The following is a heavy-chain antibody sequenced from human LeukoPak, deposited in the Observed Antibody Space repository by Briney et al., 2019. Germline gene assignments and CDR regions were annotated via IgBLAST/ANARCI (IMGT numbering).Heavy chain of an antibody. CDR1: GGSFSGYH. CDR2: INHSGST. CDR3: ARVIQRYDYVWGSYRYGMDV. V-gene: IGHV4-34*01. J-gene: IGHJ6*01. D-gene: IGHD3-16*02. Sequence: SETLSLTCAVYGGSFSGYHWSWIRQPPGKGLEWMGEINHSGSTNYNPSLKSRVTISVDTSKNQFSLKLSSVTAADTAVYYCARVIQRYDYVWGSYRYGMDVWGQGTTVTVSS.